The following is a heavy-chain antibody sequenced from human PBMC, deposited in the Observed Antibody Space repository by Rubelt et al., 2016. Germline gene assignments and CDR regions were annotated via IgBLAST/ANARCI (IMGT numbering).Heavy chain of an antibody. Sequence: QMQLQQWGAGLLKPSEALSLTCVVYGGSFSGYYWSWIRQPPGRGLEWIGEINHGGSTNYNPSLKSRLTISVDASQNQFSLKLSSVTAADTAVYYCARAGYCSSISCYANAFDLWGQGTTVTVSS. D-gene: IGHD2-2*01. CDR2: INHGGST. J-gene: IGHJ3*01. V-gene: IGHV4-34*01. CDR1: GGSFSGYY. CDR3: ARAGYCSSISCYANAFDL.